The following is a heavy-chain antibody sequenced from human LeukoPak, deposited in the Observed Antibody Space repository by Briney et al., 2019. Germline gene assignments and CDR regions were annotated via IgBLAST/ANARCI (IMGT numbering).Heavy chain of an antibody. J-gene: IGHJ4*02. Sequence: SQTLSLTCTVSGGSISSGDYYWSWIRQPPGKGLEWIGYIYYSGSTYYNPSLKSRVTISVDTSKNQFSLKLSSVTAADTAVYYCARDKPNCSSTSCYDYWGQGTLVTVSS. V-gene: IGHV4-30-4*08. CDR2: IYYSGST. CDR3: ARDKPNCSSTSCYDY. CDR1: GGSISSGDYY. D-gene: IGHD2-2*01.